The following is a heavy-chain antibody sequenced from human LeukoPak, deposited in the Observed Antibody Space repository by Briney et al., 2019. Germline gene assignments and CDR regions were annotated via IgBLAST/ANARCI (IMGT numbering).Heavy chain of an antibody. J-gene: IGHJ6*02. CDR2: KGWRSSAI. D-gene: IGHD6-13*01. CDR1: GFTQCRFN. CDR3: ARVYTSTWYLGYLHMDV. Sequence: GGSLILPCVASGFTQCRFNMKGARHATGRRGEGVPPKGWRSSAIEYADSVQARFRISRDIDKTSLYLQMNSLRVEDTAVYYCARVYTSTWYLGYLHMDVWGQGTTVTVSS. V-gene: IGHV3-21*01.